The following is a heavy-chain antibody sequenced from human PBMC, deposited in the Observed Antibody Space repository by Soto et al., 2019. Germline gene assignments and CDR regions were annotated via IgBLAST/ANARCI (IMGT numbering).Heavy chain of an antibody. CDR1: GYTFSSYS. CDR3: ARDDPPVQH. Sequence: QVQLVQTGAEVKKPGASVKVSCKASGYTFSSYSISWVRQAPGQGLEWMGWISAYNGNTNYGQKLQGRVTMTTDTSTTTAYMELRSLSSDGTAVYYCARDDPPVQHWGQGTLVTVSS. CDR2: ISAYNGNT. V-gene: IGHV1-18*01. J-gene: IGHJ1*01.